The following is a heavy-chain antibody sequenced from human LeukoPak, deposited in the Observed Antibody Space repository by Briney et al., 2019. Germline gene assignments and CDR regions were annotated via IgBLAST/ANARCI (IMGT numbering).Heavy chain of an antibody. J-gene: IGHJ3*02. Sequence: PGGSLRLSCAASGFTFSDYYMSWIRQAPGKGLEWVAFILYDGSYKNYADSVKGRFTISRDNSKNTLYLQMNSLRPEDTAVYYCAKGLPKYSSRPDALDIWGQGTMVTVSS. V-gene: IGHV3-30*18. CDR2: ILYDGSYK. CDR3: AKGLPKYSSRPDALDI. D-gene: IGHD6-13*01. CDR1: GFTFSDYY.